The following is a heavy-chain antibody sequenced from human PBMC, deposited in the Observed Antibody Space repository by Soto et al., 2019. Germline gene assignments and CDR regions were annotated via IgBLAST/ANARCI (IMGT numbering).Heavy chain of an antibody. V-gene: IGHV1-3*01. J-gene: IGHJ4*02. CDR2: INAGNGNT. Sequence: GASVKVSCTASGYTFTSYAMHWVRQAPGQRLEWMGWINAGNGNTKYSQKFQGRVTITRDTSASTAYMELSSLRSEDTAVYYCARGGSGNKFDYWGQGTLVTVSS. CDR3: ARGGSGNKFDY. D-gene: IGHD3-10*01. CDR1: GYTFTSYA.